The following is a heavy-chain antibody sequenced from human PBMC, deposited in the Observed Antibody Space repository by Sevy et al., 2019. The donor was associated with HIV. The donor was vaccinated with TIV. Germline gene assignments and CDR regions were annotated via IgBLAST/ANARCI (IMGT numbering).Heavy chain of an antibody. CDR1: GGFISSYY. CDR2: IYYSGNT. CDR3: ATGVAAADNWFDP. V-gene: IGHV4-59*01. Sequence: SETLSPTCTVSGGFISSYYWNWIRQPPGKGLEWIGYIYYSGNTNYNPSLKSRVTISLDMSKNQFSLKLSSVTAADTAVYYCATGVAAADNWFDPWGQGTLVTVSS. J-gene: IGHJ5*02. D-gene: IGHD6-13*01.